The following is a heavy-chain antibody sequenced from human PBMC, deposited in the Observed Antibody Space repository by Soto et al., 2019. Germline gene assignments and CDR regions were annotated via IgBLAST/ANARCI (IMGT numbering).Heavy chain of an antibody. D-gene: IGHD3-10*01. Sequence: SGPTLVNPTQTLTLTCTFSGFSLSTSGEGVFWIRQPPGKALEWLALIYWDDEERYNPSLKSRLTITKDTSKNQVVLTMTNMDAVDTATYYCAHRVRGSGSSRNWFDPWGQGILVTVS. CDR3: AHRVRGSGSSRNWFDP. CDR2: IYWDDEE. V-gene: IGHV2-5*02. CDR1: GFSLSTSGEG. J-gene: IGHJ5*02.